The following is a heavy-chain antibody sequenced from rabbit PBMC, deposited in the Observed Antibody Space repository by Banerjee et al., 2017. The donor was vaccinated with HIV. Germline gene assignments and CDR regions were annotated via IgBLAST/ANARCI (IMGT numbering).Heavy chain of an antibody. V-gene: IGHV1S45*01. CDR2: IDAGSSGST. Sequence: QEQLEESGGDLVKPGASLTLTCTASGFTLSSSYYMCWVRQAPGKGLEWIACIDAGSSGSTYYATWAKGRFTISKTSSTTVTLQMTSLTAADTATYFCARAPYITSSGYDIGDLWGQGTLVTVS. CDR3: ARAPYITSSGYDIGDL. D-gene: IGHD1-1*01. J-gene: IGHJ3*01. CDR1: GFTLSSSYY.